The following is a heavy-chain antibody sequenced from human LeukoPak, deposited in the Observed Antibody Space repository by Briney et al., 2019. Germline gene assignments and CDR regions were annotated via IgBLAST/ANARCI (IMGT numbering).Heavy chain of an antibody. CDR2: LYSGGDT. D-gene: IGHD3-10*01. V-gene: IGHV3-53*01. CDR3: ARVGDHYHWNFDL. CDR1: GFSVDTKY. J-gene: IGHJ2*01. Sequence: AGGSLRLSCAASGFSVDTKYMNWVRQAPGKGLEWISILYSGGDTYYADSVKGRFTVSGDNSRNTLSLQMNSLRVEDTAVYYCARVGDHYHWNFDLWGRGTLVTVSS.